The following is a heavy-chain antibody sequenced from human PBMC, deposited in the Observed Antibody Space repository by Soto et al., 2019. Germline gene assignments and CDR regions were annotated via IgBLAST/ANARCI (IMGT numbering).Heavy chain of an antibody. CDR3: ARSIVVVTALDY. CDR2: ISAYNGNT. CDR1: GYTVTSYS. D-gene: IGHD2-21*02. V-gene: IGHV1-18*01. J-gene: IGHJ4*02. Sequence: ASVKVSCKASGYTVTSYSISWVRQAPGQGLEWMGWISAYNGNTKYSQKFQGRVTITRDTSASTAYMELSSLRSEDTAVYYCARSIVVVTALDYWGQGTLVTVS.